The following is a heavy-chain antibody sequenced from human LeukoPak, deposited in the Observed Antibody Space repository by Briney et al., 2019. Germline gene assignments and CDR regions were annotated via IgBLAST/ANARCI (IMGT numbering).Heavy chain of an antibody. V-gene: IGHV1-69*13. Sequence: SVKVSCKVSGYTLTELSMHWVRQAPGQGLEWMGGIIPIFGTANYAQKFQGRVTITADESTSTAYMELSSLRSEDTAVYYCARLYYYDSSGYDDYWGQGTLVTVSS. CDR1: GYTLTELS. D-gene: IGHD3-22*01. J-gene: IGHJ4*02. CDR2: IIPIFGTA. CDR3: ARLYYYDSSGYDDY.